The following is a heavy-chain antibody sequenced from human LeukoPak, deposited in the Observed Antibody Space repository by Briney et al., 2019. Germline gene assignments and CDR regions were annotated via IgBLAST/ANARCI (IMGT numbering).Heavy chain of an antibody. CDR1: GFTFSSYW. J-gene: IGHJ4*02. Sequence: PGGSLRLSCAASGFTFSSYWMHWVRQAPGKGLVWVSCINSDESSTRYADSVKGRFTISRDNAKNTLYLQMNSLRAEDTAVYYCASLIYGLRDDYWGQGTLVTVSS. D-gene: IGHD3/OR15-3a*01. CDR3: ASLIYGLRDDY. V-gene: IGHV3-74*01. CDR2: INSDESST.